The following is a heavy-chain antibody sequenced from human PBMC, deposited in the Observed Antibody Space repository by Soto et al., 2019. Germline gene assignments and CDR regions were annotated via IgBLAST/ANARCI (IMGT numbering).Heavy chain of an antibody. D-gene: IGHD2-2*01. CDR3: ARGGGSTKVDY. V-gene: IGHV4-31*03. J-gene: IGHJ4*02. CDR1: GGSITSSGYY. Sequence: QVQLQESGPGLVKPSQTLSLTCTVSGGSITSSGYYWSWIRQHPGEGLEWIGFTSNSGSTSYNPSLKSRVTISVNTSSNQFPLNLKSVTAADTAVYYCARGGGSTKVDYWRQGTLVTVSP. CDR2: TSNSGST.